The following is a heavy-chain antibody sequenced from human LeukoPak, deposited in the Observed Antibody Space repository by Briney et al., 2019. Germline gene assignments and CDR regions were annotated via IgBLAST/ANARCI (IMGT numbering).Heavy chain of an antibody. D-gene: IGHD6-19*01. CDR3: ARDSSGWSNGWFDP. Sequence: GGSLRLSCEASGVTFSSYVMSLVRQAPGKGLEWVSYISSSSSTIYCADSVKGRFTISRDNAKNSLYLQMNSLRAEDTAVYYCARDSSGWSNGWFDPWGQGTLVTVSS. J-gene: IGHJ5*02. V-gene: IGHV3-48*01. CDR2: ISSSSSTI. CDR1: GVTFSSYV.